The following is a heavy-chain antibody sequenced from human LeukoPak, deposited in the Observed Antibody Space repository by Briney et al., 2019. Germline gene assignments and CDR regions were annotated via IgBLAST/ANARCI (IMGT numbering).Heavy chain of an antibody. D-gene: IGHD2-2*02. CDR3: AREYCSSTSRYKSFDY. CDR2: INPSGGST. Sequence: SVKVSCKASGYTFTSYYMHWVRQAPGQGLEWMGIINPSGGSTSYAQKFQGRVTMTRDTSISTAYMELSRLRSDGTAVYYCAREYCSSTSRYKSFDYWGRGTLVTVSS. V-gene: IGHV1-46*01. J-gene: IGHJ4*02. CDR1: GYTFTSYY.